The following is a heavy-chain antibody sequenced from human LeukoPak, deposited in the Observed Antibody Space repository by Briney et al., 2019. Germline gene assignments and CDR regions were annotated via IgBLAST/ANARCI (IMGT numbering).Heavy chain of an antibody. D-gene: IGHD6-13*01. J-gene: IGHJ6*03. CDR2: ISDSAGRT. V-gene: IGHV3-23*01. Sequence: GGSLRLSCAASGFTFSSYAMSWVRQAPGKGLEWVSGISDSAGRTYYADSVKGRFAISRDNSKNTLYLQMNSLRAEDTAVYYCAKSISAELYYYYYMDVWGKGTTVTVSS. CDR3: AKSISAELYYYYYMDV. CDR1: GFTFSSYA.